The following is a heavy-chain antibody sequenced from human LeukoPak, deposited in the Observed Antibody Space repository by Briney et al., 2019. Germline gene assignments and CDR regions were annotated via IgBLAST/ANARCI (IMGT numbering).Heavy chain of an antibody. D-gene: IGHD2-15*01. CDR1: GFTFDDYG. CDR3: TSPAVVVAAH. CDR2: INWNGGST. J-gene: IGHJ4*02. V-gene: IGHV3-20*04. Sequence: GGSLRLSCAASGFTFDDYGMSWVRHVPGKGLEWVSGINWNGGSTGYADSVKGRFTISRDNVKNSLHLQMNSLRAEDTALYYCTSPAVVVAAHWGQGTLVTVSS.